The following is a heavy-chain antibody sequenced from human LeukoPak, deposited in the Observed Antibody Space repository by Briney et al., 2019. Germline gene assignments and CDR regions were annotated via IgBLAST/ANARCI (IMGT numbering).Heavy chain of an antibody. V-gene: IGHV1-2*02. Sequence: ASVKVSCKASGYTFTVYYMHWVRQAPGQGLEWMGWINPNSGGTNYAQKFQGRVTMTRDTSISTAYMELSRLRSDDTAVYYCARAAPYDILTGEFDYWGQGTLVTVSS. J-gene: IGHJ4*02. CDR2: INPNSGGT. D-gene: IGHD3-9*01. CDR3: ARAAPYDILTGEFDY. CDR1: GYTFTVYY.